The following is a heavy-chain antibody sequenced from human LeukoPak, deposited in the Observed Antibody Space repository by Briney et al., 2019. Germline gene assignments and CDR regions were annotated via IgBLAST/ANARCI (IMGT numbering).Heavy chain of an antibody. Sequence: SETLSLTCTVSGGSISSYYWNWIRQPPGKGLEWIGYIYYSGSTNYNPSLKSRVTISVDTSKNQFSLKLSSVTAADTAVYYCARGGYQLLLVDYWGQGTLVTVSS. CDR1: GGSISSYY. J-gene: IGHJ4*02. CDR2: IYYSGST. V-gene: IGHV4-59*08. D-gene: IGHD2-2*01. CDR3: ARGGYQLLLVDY.